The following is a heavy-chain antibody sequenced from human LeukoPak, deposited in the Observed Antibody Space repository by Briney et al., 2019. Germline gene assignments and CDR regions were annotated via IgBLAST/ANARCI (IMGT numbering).Heavy chain of an antibody. V-gene: IGHV3-7*03. D-gene: IGHD2-15*01. J-gene: IGHJ6*03. CDR1: GFTFSSYS. CDR2: IKEDGSEK. CDR3: ARLGYCSGGSCYSYYYYYMDV. Sequence: GGSLRLSCAASGFTFSSYSMNWVRQAPGKGLEWVANIKEDGSEKYYVDSVKGRFTISRDNAKNSLYLQMNSLRAEDTALYYCARLGYCSGGSCYSYYYYYMDVWGKGTTVTVSS.